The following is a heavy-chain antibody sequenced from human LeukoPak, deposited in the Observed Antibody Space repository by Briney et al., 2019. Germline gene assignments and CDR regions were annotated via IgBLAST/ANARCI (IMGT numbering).Heavy chain of an antibody. CDR1: GGSISSSSYY. D-gene: IGHD3-10*01. Sequence: SETLSLTCTVSGGSISSSSYYWGWIRQPPGKGLEWIGSIYYSGSTYYNPSLKSRVTISVDASKTQFSLKLSSVIAADTAVYYCARHNKYYYGSGSSGFDHWGQGTLVTVFS. V-gene: IGHV4-39*01. CDR2: IYYSGST. J-gene: IGHJ4*02. CDR3: ARHNKYYYGSGSSGFDH.